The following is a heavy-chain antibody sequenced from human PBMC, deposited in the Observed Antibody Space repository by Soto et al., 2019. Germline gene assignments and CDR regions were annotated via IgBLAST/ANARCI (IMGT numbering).Heavy chain of an antibody. D-gene: IGHD2-21*01. CDR1: GFTFSSYG. CDR3: ARDRGSDDPIDY. V-gene: IGHV3-33*01. J-gene: IGHJ4*02. Sequence: QVHLVESGGGVVQPGRSLRLSCAASGFTFSSYGIHWVRQAPGKGLEWLAVIWHDGNNKYYADSVEGRFTVSRDNSRNTLYLQMNSLSAEDTAVYYCARDRGSDDPIDYWGQGTLVTVSS. CDR2: IWHDGNNK.